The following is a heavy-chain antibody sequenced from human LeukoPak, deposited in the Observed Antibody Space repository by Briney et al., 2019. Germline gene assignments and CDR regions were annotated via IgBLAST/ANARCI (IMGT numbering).Heavy chain of an antibody. Sequence: AVKVSCKASGGTFSSYAISWVRQAPGQGLEWMGGIIPIFGTANYAQKFQGRVTITADESTSTAYMELSSLRSEDTAVYYCASGIAAAGLFDYWGQGTLVTVSS. CDR2: IIPIFGTA. V-gene: IGHV1-69*13. J-gene: IGHJ4*02. D-gene: IGHD6-13*01. CDR1: GGTFSSYA. CDR3: ASGIAAAGLFDY.